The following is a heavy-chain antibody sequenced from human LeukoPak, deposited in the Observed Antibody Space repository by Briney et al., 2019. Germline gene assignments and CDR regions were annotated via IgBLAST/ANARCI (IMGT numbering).Heavy chain of an antibody. CDR1: GFTFSSYW. D-gene: IGHD6-13*01. V-gene: IGHV3-7*04. Sequence: GGSLRLSCAASGFTFSSYWMNWVRQAPGKGLEWVANIKHDGSEKYFGDSVKGRFTISRDNAKNSLYLQMNSLRAEDTAVYYCARDPGSSSIWPEYFHHWGQGTLVTVSS. CDR2: IKHDGSEK. J-gene: IGHJ1*01. CDR3: ARDPGSSSIWPEYFHH.